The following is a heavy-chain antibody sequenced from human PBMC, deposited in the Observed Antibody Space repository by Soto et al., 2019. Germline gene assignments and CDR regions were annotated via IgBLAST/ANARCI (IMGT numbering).Heavy chain of an antibody. CDR1: GGSISSGDYY. CDR3: AREPTLYGDHRYFDL. V-gene: IGHV4-30-4*01. CDR2: IYYSGST. J-gene: IGHJ2*01. Sequence: QVQLQESGPGLVKPSQTLSLTCTVSGGSISSGDYYWSWIRQPPGKGLEWIGYIYYSGSTYYNPSLKSRVTISVDTSKNQFSLKLSSVTAADTAVYYWAREPTLYGDHRYFDLWGRGTLVTVSS. D-gene: IGHD4-17*01.